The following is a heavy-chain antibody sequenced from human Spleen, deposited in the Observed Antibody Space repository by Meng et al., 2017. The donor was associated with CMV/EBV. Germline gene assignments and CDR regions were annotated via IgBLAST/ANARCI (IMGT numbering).Heavy chain of an antibody. J-gene: IGHJ4*02. CDR2: INHSGST. D-gene: IGHD1-26*01. CDR1: GGVFSGYY. V-gene: IGHV4-34*01. Sequence: QVQLQHWGAGLLKPSETLSLTCAVYGGVFSGYYWSWIRQPPGKGLEWIGEINHSGSTNYNPSLKSRVTISVDTSKNQFSLKLSSVTAADTAVYYCASLRSGGWRDYWGQGTLVTVSS. CDR3: ASLRSGGWRDY.